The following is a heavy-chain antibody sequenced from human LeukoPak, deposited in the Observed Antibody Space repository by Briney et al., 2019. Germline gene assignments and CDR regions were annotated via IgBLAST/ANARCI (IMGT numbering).Heavy chain of an antibody. CDR3: AREEGDY. J-gene: IGHJ4*02. Sequence: GGSLRLSCAASGFSFSTFWMSWVRQAPERGLEWVANIKPDGSEQYYVDSVKGRFTISRDNAKNSMYLQISSLRAEDTAVYYCAREEGDYWGQGTLVTVSS. V-gene: IGHV3-7*01. CDR2: IKPDGSEQ. CDR1: GFSFSTFW.